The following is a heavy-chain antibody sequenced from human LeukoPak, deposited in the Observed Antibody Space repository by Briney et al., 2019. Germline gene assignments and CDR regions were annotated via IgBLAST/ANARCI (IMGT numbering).Heavy chain of an antibody. CDR3: ARDPLGPYYYYMDV. CDR2: IYSGGST. Sequence: GGSLRLSCAASGFTVSSNYMSWVRQAPGKGLEWVSVIYSGGSTYYADSVKGRFTISRDNSKNTLYLQMNSLRAEDTAVYYCARDPLGPYYYYMDVWGKGTTVTVSS. J-gene: IGHJ6*03. V-gene: IGHV3-53*01. D-gene: IGHD6-13*01. CDR1: GFTVSSNY.